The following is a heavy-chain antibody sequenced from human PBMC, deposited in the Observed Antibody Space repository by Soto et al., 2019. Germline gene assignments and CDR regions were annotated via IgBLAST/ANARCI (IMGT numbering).Heavy chain of an antibody. CDR3: VRLHYDTYFDY. CDR2: INPSGGST. V-gene: IGHV1-46*01. J-gene: IGHJ4*02. D-gene: IGHD3-16*01. CDR1: GYTFTSYY. Sequence: ASVKVSCKSSGYTFTSYYMHWVRQAPGQGLEWMGIINPSGGSTSYAQKFQGRVTMTRDTSTNQFFLKLSSVTAADTAVYHCVRLHYDTYFDYWGQGTLVTVSS.